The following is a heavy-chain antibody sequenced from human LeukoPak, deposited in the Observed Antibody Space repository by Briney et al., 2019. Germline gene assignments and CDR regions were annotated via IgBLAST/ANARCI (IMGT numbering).Heavy chain of an antibody. Sequence: SETLSLTCTASGYSISSGYYWGWIRQPPGKGLEWIGSIYHSGSTYYNPSLKSRVTISVDTSKNQFSLKLSSVTAADTAVYYCARRVVNNRNWYFNLWGRGTLVTVSS. CDR1: GYSISSGYY. J-gene: IGHJ2*01. CDR2: IYHSGST. D-gene: IGHD4-23*01. CDR3: ARRVVNNRNWYFNL. V-gene: IGHV4-38-2*02.